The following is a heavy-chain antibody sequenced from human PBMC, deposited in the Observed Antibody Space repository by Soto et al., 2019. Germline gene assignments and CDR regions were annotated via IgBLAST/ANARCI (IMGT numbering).Heavy chain of an antibody. CDR1: GFTFDDYA. J-gene: IGHJ4*02. Sequence: GGSLRLSCAASGFTFDDYAMHWVRQAPGKGLEWVSGISWNSGSIGYADSVKGRFTISRDNAKNSLYLQMNSLRAEDTALYYCAKAVVYYYGSGSYHFDYWGQGTLVTVSS. CDR2: ISWNSGSI. V-gene: IGHV3-9*01. CDR3: AKAVVYYYGSGSYHFDY. D-gene: IGHD3-10*01.